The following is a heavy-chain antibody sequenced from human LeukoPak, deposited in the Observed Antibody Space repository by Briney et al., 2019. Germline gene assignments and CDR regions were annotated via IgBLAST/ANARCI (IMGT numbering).Heavy chain of an antibody. V-gene: IGHV4-59*01. CDR3: ARGLYCSSTSCYTGTYYYMDV. Sequence: SETPSLTCTVSGGSISSYYWSWIRQPPGKGLEWIGYIYYSGSTNYNPSLKSRVTISVDTSKNQFSLKLSSVTAADTAVYYCARGLYCSSTSCYTGTYYYMDVWGKGTTVTVSS. D-gene: IGHD2-2*02. CDR2: IYYSGST. CDR1: GGSISSYY. J-gene: IGHJ6*03.